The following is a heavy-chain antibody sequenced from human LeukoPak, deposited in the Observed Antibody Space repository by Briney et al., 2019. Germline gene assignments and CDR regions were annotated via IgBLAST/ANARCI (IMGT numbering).Heavy chain of an antibody. CDR1: GYTLSNSG. V-gene: IGHV1-18*01. J-gene: IGHJ4*02. D-gene: IGHD1-26*01. CDR3: ASGVRWDFDY. CDR2: ISAYNGNT. Sequence: ASVKVSCKATGYTLSNSGITWVRQAPGQGLEWMGWISAYNGNTNYAQKFQGRVTMTTDTSTSTAYMEVMRLGSDDTAVYYCASGVRWDFDYWGQRTLVTVSS.